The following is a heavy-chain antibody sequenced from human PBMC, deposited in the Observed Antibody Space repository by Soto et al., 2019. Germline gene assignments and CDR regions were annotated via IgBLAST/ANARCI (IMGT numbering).Heavy chain of an antibody. J-gene: IGHJ4*02. CDR2: IYWGDDK. V-gene: IGHV2-5*02. CDR3: AHAVQLLDYGDYGGVFDY. D-gene: IGHD4-17*01. Sequence: QITLKESGPTLVKPTQTLTLTCTFSGFSLSTSGVGVGWIRQPPGKALECLALIYWGDDKRYSPSLKSRLTNTNDTAKSLVVLTMTNMDPVDRATYYCAHAVQLLDYGDYGGVFDYWGQGTLVTVSS. CDR1: GFSLSTSGVG.